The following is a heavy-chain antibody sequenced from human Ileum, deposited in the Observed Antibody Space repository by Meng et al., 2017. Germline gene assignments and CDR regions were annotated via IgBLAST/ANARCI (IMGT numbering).Heavy chain of an antibody. J-gene: IGHJ4*02. CDR2: MNLGGSP. Sequence: EQLQESGPGLVEPSGTLSLTCAVSGRSISSSDWCSWVRQPPGKGLEWIAEMNLGGSPNYNPSLKSRVTMSVDKSNDHLSLQLTSVTAADTAVYYCAHIFDSWGQGTLVTVSS. V-gene: IGHV4-4*02. CDR3: AHIFDS. CDR1: GRSISSSDW.